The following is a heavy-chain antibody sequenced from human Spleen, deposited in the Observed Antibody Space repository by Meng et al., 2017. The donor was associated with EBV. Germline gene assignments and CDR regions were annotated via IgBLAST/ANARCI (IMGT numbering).Heavy chain of an antibody. D-gene: IGHD6-19*01. CDR1: GYRFTDYY. CDR2: IDTNGGGT. Sequence: VHLVQTGAEVKKPGASVKVSCKASGYRFTDYYIHWVRQAPGQGLEWMGRIDTNGGGTYAQKFQGRVTMTRDTSITTAFMELSSLRSDDTAIYYCARDEGYSSGYWFDPWGQGTLVTVSS. J-gene: IGHJ5*02. V-gene: IGHV1-2*06. CDR3: ARDEGYSSGYWFDP.